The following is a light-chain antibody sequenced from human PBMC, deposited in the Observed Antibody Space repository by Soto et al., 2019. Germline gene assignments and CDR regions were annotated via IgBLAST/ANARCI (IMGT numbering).Light chain of an antibody. V-gene: IGKV3-15*01. CDR1: QTISND. CDR2: GAS. CDR3: HQSHKWPPVT. J-gene: IGKJ4*01. Sequence: EVVMTQSPATVSVSPGEGVTLSCRASQTISNDLAWDQQKPGQAPRLLIYGASTRATGVPARFSGGGSGTEFALTISILPSGDWAFYYCHQSHKWPPVTFGGGKKVEIK.